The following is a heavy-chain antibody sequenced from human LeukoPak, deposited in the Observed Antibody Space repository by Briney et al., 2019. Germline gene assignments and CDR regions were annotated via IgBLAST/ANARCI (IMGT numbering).Heavy chain of an antibody. CDR1: GFSFSAYW. Sequence: GGSLRLSCAASGFSFSAYWMTWVRQAPGTGLEWVANINPAGSETYYVDPVKGRFSISRDNAKNLVYLQMNSLRAEDTAVYYCARVASSSSAISGFDPWGQGTLVTVSS. D-gene: IGHD6-6*01. J-gene: IGHJ5*02. CDR3: ARVASSSSAISGFDP. CDR2: INPAGSET. V-gene: IGHV3-7*01.